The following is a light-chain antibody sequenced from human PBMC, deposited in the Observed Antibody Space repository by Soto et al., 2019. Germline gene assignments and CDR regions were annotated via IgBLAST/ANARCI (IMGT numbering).Light chain of an antibody. V-gene: IGKV3-11*01. CDR3: PHRSNWPPLFS. CDR1: QSVGTS. CDR2: DAS. Sequence: EIVLTQSPVTLSLSPGDRATLSCRASQSVGTSLAWYQQKPCQAPRLVIFDASNKDTDIPARFSGTGSGTDFTLTISSIEPEDFAIYYCPHRSNWPPLFSFGPGTKVDFK. J-gene: IGKJ3*01.